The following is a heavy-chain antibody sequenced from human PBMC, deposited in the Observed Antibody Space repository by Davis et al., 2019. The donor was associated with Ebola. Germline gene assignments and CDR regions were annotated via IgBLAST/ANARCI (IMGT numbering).Heavy chain of an antibody. CDR2: ISGSGTNI. D-gene: IGHD3-3*01. CDR3: VRDQFNFWSGYAY. Sequence: PGGSLRLSCAASGFTFSTYSMNWVRQAPGKGLEWVAYISGSGTNIYYADSVKGRFTISRDNAQSSLFLQMNSLRDEDTAVYYCVRDQFNFWSGYAYWGQGTRVTVSS. J-gene: IGHJ4*02. CDR1: GFTFSTYS. V-gene: IGHV3-48*02.